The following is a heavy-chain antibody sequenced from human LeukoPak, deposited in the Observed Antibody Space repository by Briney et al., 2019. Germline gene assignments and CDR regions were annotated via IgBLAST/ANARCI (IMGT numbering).Heavy chain of an antibody. CDR1: GYTFTGYY. CDR2: IIPIFGTA. V-gene: IGHV1-69*13. Sequence: GASVKVSCKASGYTFTGYYMHWVRQAPGQGLEWMGGIIPIFGTANYAQKFQGRVTITADESTSTAYMELSSLRSEDTAVYYCARSEEHSSSWGYFQHWGQGTLVTVSS. J-gene: IGHJ1*01. D-gene: IGHD6-13*01. CDR3: ARSEEHSSSWGYFQH.